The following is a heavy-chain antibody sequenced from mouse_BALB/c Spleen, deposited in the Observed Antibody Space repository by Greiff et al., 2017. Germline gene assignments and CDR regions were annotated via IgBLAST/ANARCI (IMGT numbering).Heavy chain of an antibody. V-gene: IGHV14-3*02. D-gene: IGHD1-2*01. Sequence: EVQLQQSGAELVKPGASVKLSCTASGFNFKDSYMHWVKQRPEQGLEWIGRIDPANGNTKYDPKFQGKATITADTSSNTAYLQLSSLTSEDTAVYYCARVGWDYFDYWGQGTTLTVSS. CDR3: ARVGWDYFDY. CDR1: GFNFKDSY. CDR2: IDPANGNT. J-gene: IGHJ2*01.